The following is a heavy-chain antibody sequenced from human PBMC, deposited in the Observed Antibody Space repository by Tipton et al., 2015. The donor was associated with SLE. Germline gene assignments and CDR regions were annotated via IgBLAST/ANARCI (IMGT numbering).Heavy chain of an antibody. V-gene: IGHV3-23*01. D-gene: IGHD3-3*01. Sequence: LSLTCAASGFTFSSYAMSWVRQGPGKGLEWASVISDSAGSTYSADSVKGRFTISRDNSKNTLYLQLNSLRAEDTAVYYYARSFTILGGGTYYYGGMDVWGQGITVTVSS. CDR3: ARSFTILGGGTYYYGGMDV. J-gene: IGHJ6*02. CDR2: ISDSAGST. CDR1: GFTFSSYA.